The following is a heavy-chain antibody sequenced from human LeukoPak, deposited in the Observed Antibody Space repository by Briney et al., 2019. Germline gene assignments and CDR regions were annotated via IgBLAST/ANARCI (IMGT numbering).Heavy chain of an antibody. CDR3: TRGRYQFLGPNDS. Sequence: QPGGSLRLSCAASGFSLSDYGVRWARQAPGKGLEWISYITTNSAKFYADSVRGRIAISRDNDKNSVYLQMNSLRDEDTAVYYCTRGRYQFLGPNDSWGQGTLVTVSS. J-gene: IGHJ4*02. CDR1: GFSLSDYG. V-gene: IGHV3-48*02. CDR2: ITTNSAK. D-gene: IGHD2/OR15-2a*01.